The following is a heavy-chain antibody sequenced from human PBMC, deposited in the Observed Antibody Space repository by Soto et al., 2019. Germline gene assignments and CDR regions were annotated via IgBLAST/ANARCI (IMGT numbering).Heavy chain of an antibody. CDR1: GYPFTHYG. D-gene: IGHD3-10*01. J-gene: IGHJ6*02. CDR3: ARDQSFDRSYYYGIDV. Sequence: ASVKVSCKASGYPFTHYGITWVRQAPGQGLEWMGWISPYNGNTYYAQRYQGRVTLTTDITTSTVFMELRSLTSDDTAVYYCARDQSFDRSYYYGIDVWGQGTTVTVSS. V-gene: IGHV1-18*01. CDR2: ISPYNGNT.